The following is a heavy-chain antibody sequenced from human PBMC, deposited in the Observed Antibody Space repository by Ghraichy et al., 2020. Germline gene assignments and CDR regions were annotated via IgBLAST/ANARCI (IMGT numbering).Heavy chain of an antibody. CDR1: GYTFTAYY. J-gene: IGHJ5*02. CDR2: IFPRTGGT. D-gene: IGHD6-19*01. CDR3: ATRYSSGRSSLNRSHWFDP. Sequence: ASVKVSCKASGYTFTAYYIHWVRQAPGQGLEWMGRIFPRTGGTDYSEKFQDRFTMTGDTSTNTAYMELKRLSADDTAVYYCATRYSSGRSSLNRSHWFDPWGQGTLVTVSS. V-gene: IGHV1-2*06.